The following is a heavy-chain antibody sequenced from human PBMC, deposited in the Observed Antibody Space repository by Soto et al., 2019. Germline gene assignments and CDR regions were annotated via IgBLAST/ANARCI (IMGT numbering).Heavy chain of an antibody. V-gene: IGHV1-46*03. J-gene: IGHJ4*02. D-gene: IGHD3-10*01. CDR3: SRVDPGETSPFDH. CDR1: GYIFTSYY. CDR2: INPFDGSR. Sequence: VASVKVSCKASGYIFTSYYIHWVRQAPGQGLEWMGWINPFDGSRMFAQSFQGRVTMTRDTSTSTVYMEVSSLRSEDTAVYYCSRVDPGETSPFDHWGKGTLVTVSS.